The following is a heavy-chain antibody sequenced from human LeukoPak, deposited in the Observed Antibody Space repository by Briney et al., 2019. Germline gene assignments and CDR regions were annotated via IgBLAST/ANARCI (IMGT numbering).Heavy chain of an antibody. D-gene: IGHD2-2*01. Sequence: GGSLRLSCAASGFTFSSYWMSWVRQAPGKGLEWVSAISGSGGSTYYADSVKGRFTISRDNSKNTLYLQMNSLRAEDTAVYYCAKALGVVPAASFDYWGRGTLVTVSS. V-gene: IGHV3-23*01. CDR1: GFTFSSYW. J-gene: IGHJ4*02. CDR2: ISGSGGST. CDR3: AKALGVVPAASFDY.